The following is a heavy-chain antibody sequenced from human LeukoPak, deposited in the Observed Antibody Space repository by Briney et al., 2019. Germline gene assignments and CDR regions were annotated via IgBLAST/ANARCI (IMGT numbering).Heavy chain of an antibody. Sequence: PGGSLRLSCAASGFTVSSNYMSWVRQAPGKGLEYVSAISSNGGSTYYADSVKGRFTISRDNSKNTLYLQMSSLRAEDTAVYYCYYYDSIDYWGQGTLVTVSS. CDR1: GFTVSSNY. D-gene: IGHD3-22*01. CDR2: ISSNGGST. J-gene: IGHJ4*02. V-gene: IGHV3-64D*09. CDR3: YYYDSIDY.